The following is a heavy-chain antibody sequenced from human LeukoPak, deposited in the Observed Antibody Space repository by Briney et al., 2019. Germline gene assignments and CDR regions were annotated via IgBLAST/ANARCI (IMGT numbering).Heavy chain of an antibody. D-gene: IGHD6-13*01. V-gene: IGHV3-53*01. Sequence: GGSLRLSCAASGFTFSDYAMNWVRQAPGKGLEWVSVIYSGGSTYYADSVKGRFTISRDNSKNTLYLQMNSLRAEDTAVYYCARGGSSWYADNDYYFDYWGQGTLVTVSS. CDR3: ARGGSSWYADNDYYFDY. CDR1: GFTFSDYA. CDR2: IYSGGST. J-gene: IGHJ4*02.